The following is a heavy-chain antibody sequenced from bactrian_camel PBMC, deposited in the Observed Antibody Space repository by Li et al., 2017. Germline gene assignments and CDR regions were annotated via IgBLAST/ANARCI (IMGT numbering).Heavy chain of an antibody. CDR3: AAEPCLPGGVPDEYHT. V-gene: IGHV3S53*01. CDR2: MTSAGVT. CDR1: EYTNC. Sequence: HVQLVESGGGLVQAGGSLRLSCTASEYTNCLAWFRQAPGKEREGVARMTSAGVTTYADYVKGRFTIPTDNAKNTLYLQMISLKPEDTAMYYCAAEPCLPGGVPDEYHTWGAGTQVTVS. J-gene: IGHJ4*01.